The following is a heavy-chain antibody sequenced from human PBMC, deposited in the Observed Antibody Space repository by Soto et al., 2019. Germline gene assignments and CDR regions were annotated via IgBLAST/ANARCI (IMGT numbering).Heavy chain of an antibody. J-gene: IGHJ6*03. CDR2: INDSGNI. CDR1: GGSFSGYQ. CDR3: ARGLILWFGELSRRGGYYYYMDV. Sequence: QVQLQQWGAGLLKPSETLSLTCAVYGGSFSGYQWTWIRQTPGKGLEWIGEINDSGNINYNPSLKSRVTIFLDTPKKQISLNLSSVTAADTAVYFCARGLILWFGELSRRGGYYYYMDVWGKGTTVTVSS. V-gene: IGHV4-34*01. D-gene: IGHD3-10*01.